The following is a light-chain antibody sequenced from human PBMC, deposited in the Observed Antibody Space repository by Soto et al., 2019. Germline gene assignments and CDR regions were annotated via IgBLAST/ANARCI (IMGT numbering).Light chain of an antibody. J-gene: IGKJ1*01. CDR1: QSVISNS. V-gene: IGKV3-20*01. Sequence: EIVLTQAPATLSLYPGDTGTLSCRASQSVISNSLVWYQQKPGQVPRLLIYGASNRATGIPDRFSGSGSGTDFTLTSSRLEPEDFAVYFCQQYGTSPWTFGQGTKVDIK. CDR2: GAS. CDR3: QQYGTSPWT.